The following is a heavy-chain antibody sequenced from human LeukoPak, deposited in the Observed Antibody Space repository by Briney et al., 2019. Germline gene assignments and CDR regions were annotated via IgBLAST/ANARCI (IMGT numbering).Heavy chain of an antibody. D-gene: IGHD5-18*01. V-gene: IGHV3-53*01. J-gene: IGHJ4*02. Sequence: GGSLRLSCAASGFTVSNNYMNWVRQAPGKGLEWVSLIYSGGSTYYADSVKGRFTISRDNSKNTLYLQMNSLRAEDTAVYYCARWGYGQTLDYWGQGTLVTVSS. CDR2: IYSGGST. CDR1: GFTVSNNY. CDR3: ARWGYGQTLDY.